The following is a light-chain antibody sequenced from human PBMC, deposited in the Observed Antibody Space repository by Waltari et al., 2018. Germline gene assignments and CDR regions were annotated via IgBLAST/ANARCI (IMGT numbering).Light chain of an antibody. CDR1: QSISNW. CDR2: KET. CDR3: QQYNSYST. V-gene: IGKV1-5*03. J-gene: IGKJ2*01. Sequence: DIQMTQSPSTLSASVGDRVTIICRASQSISNWLAWYQQKPGKAPKLLIHKETTLVSGVPSRFSGSGSGTEFTLTISSLQPDDFATYYCQQYNSYSTFGQGTKLEMK.